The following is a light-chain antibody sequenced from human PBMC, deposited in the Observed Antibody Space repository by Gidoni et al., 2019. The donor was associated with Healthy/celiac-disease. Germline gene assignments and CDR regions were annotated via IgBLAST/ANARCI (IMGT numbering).Light chain of an antibody. CDR3: QQYNNWSTWT. V-gene: IGKV3-15*01. J-gene: IGKJ1*01. CDR1: QSVSSN. CDR2: GTS. Sequence: EIVMTQSPATLSVSPGERATLSCWASQSVSSNLAWYQQKPGQAPRLLIYGTSTRATGIPARFCGSGPGTEFTLTISSLQSEDFAAYYCQQYNNWSTWTFGQGTKVEIK.